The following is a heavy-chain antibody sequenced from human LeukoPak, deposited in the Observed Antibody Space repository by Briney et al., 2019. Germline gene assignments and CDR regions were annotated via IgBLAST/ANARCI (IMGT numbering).Heavy chain of an antibody. CDR3: ARAGRHYYDSSGYYHFDY. V-gene: IGHV1-46*01. Sequence: ASVKVSCMASGYTFTSYYMHWVRQAPGQGLEWMGIINPSGGSTSYAQKFQGRVTMTRDTSTSTVYMELSSLRSEDTAVYYCARAGRHYYDSSGYYHFDYWGQGTLVTVSS. CDR2: INPSGGST. D-gene: IGHD3-22*01. J-gene: IGHJ4*02. CDR1: GYTFTSYY.